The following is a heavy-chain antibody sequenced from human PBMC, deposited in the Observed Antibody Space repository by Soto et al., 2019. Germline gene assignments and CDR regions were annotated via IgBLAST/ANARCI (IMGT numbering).Heavy chain of an antibody. CDR2: IGESGTPT. V-gene: IGHV3-23*01. Sequence: EVQLLESGGGLVQPGGSLRLSCAASGFTFSSYAMKWVRQAPGKGLEWVSLIGESGTPTYYADSVKGRFAISRDNSRNTLFLEMYSLRAEDPAVYYCARYIPGVRYYGMDVWGQGTSVTVSS. J-gene: IGHJ6*02. CDR1: GFTFSSYA. D-gene: IGHD2-2*01. CDR3: ARYIPGVRYYGMDV.